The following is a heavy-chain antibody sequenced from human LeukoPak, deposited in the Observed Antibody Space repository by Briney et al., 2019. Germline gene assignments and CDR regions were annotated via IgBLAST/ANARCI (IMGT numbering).Heavy chain of an antibody. J-gene: IGHJ4*02. V-gene: IGHV4-34*01. Sequence: SETLSLTCAVYGGSFSGYYWSWIRQPPGKGLEWIGEINHSGSTNYNPSLKSRVTISVDTSKNQFSLKLSSVTAADTAVYYCARSWLAARPPKHFDYWGQGTLVTVSS. CDR3: ARSWLAARPPKHFDY. CDR1: GGSFSGYY. D-gene: IGHD6-6*01. CDR2: INHSGST.